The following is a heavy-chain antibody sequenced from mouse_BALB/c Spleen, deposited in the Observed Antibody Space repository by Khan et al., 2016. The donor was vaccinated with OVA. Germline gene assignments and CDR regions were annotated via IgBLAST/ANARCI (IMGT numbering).Heavy chain of an antibody. J-gene: IGHJ4*01. D-gene: IGHD1-1*02. V-gene: IGHV5-17*02. CDR2: ISSGSSTF. CDR1: GFTFSSFG. Sequence: EVELVESGGGLVQPGGSRKLSCAASGFTFSSFGMFWIRQAPEKGLEWVAYISSGSSTFYYADTVKGRFTISRDNPKNTLFLQMTSLMSEGTAMYYCARILGIYAIDYWGQGTSVTVSS. CDR3: ARILGIYAIDY.